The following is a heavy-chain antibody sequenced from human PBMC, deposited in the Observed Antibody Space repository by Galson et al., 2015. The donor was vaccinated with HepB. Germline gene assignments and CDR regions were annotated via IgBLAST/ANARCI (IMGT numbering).Heavy chain of an antibody. Sequence: SVKVSCKASGGTFSSYTISWVRQAPGQGLEWMGRIIPILGIANYAQKFQGRVTITADKSTSTAYMELSSLRSEDTAVYYCARGPSEYQLLLDYWGQGTLVTVSS. CDR1: GGTFSSYT. CDR2: IIPILGIA. J-gene: IGHJ4*02. V-gene: IGHV1-69*02. D-gene: IGHD2-2*01. CDR3: ARGPSEYQLLLDY.